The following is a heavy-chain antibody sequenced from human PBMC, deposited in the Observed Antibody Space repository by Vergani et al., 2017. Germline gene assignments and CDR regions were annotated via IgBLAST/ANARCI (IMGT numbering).Heavy chain of an antibody. CDR1: GFTFSSHA. Sequence: EVQLLQSEGAVVQPGGSLRLSCVASGFTFSSHAMSWVRQGHGQGLEWVSSIKNTGDSTHYADAVKGRFTVSRDNSKDILYLKMDSLRSEDTALYYCAKYLRDSTDGLPDSWGPGTLVIVSS. V-gene: IGHV3-23*01. CDR2: IKNTGDST. J-gene: IGHJ4*02. D-gene: IGHD2-21*02. CDR3: AKYLRDSTDGLPDS.